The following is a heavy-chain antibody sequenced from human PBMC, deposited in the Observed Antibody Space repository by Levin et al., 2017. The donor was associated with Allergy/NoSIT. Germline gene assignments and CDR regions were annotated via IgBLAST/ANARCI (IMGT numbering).Heavy chain of an antibody. D-gene: IGHD5-24*01. J-gene: IGHJ4*02. CDR3: AETLSRDGYNYYFDN. CDR1: GYTFTSYG. CDR2: ISAYNGDT. Sequence: RASVKVSCKASGYTFTSYGISWVRQAPGQGLEWMGWISAYNGDTDYAQKFRGRVTMIKDTSTSTAYMELRSLRSDDTAVYYCAETLSRDGYNYYFDNWGQGTLVTVSS. V-gene: IGHV1-18*01.